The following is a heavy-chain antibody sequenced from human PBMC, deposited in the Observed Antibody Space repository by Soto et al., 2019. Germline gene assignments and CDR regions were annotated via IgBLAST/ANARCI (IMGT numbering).Heavy chain of an antibody. V-gene: IGHV3-15*01. CDR2: IKSKTDGEAI. CDR1: GFTFSHAW. CDR3: TTVLRYFYDGSGYR. D-gene: IGHD3-22*01. Sequence: GGSLRLSCAASGFTFSHAWMAWVRQGPGKGLEWVGRIKSKTDGEAIDYAASVKGRFTISRDDSKNTVYLQMNSPETEDTALYYCTTVLRYFYDGSGYRWGQGTQVTVSS. J-gene: IGHJ4*02.